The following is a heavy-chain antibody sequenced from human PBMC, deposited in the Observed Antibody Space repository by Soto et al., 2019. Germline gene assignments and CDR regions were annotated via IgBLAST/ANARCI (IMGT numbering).Heavy chain of an antibody. J-gene: IGHJ6*02. CDR2: ISANNGNT. CDR1: GYTFTSYG. CDR3: ARDRGAYGMGV. V-gene: IGHV1-18*01. Sequence: QVQLVQSGAEVKKPGASVKVSCKASGYTFTSYGISWVRQAPGQGLEWMGWISANNGNTNYAQKLQGRVTMTTATSTSTAYTEVRSLGSDDTAVYYCARDRGAYGMGVWGQGTTVTVSS.